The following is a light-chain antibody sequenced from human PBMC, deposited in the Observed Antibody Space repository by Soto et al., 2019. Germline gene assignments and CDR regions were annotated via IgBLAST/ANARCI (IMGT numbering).Light chain of an antibody. J-gene: IGKJ2*01. CDR3: QQYNNWPPVT. V-gene: IGKV3-15*01. CDR1: QSVSNN. Sequence: EIVMTQSPATLPVSPGERATLSCRASQSVSNNLAWYQQKPGQTPRLLIYGASTRATGIPVRFSGSESGTEFTLTISSLQSEDFAVYYCQQYNNWPPVTFGQGTKLEIK. CDR2: GAS.